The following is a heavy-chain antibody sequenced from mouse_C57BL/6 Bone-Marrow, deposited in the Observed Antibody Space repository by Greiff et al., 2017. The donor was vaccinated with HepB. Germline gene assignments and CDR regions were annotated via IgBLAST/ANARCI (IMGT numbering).Heavy chain of an antibody. CDR1: GYTFTSYW. J-gene: IGHJ1*03. CDR3: ARRGYGNYWYFDV. D-gene: IGHD2-1*01. CDR2: IDPSDSYT. V-gene: IGHV1-69*01. Sequence: QVQLHQPGAELVMPGASVKLSCKASGYTFTSYWMHWVKQRPGQGLEWIGEIDPSDSYTNYNQKFKGKSTLTVDKSSSTAYMQLSSLTSEDSAVYYCARRGYGNYWYFDVWGTGTTVTVSS.